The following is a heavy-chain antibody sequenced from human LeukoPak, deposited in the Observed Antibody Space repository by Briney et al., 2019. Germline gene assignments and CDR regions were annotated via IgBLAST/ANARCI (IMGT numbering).Heavy chain of an antibody. J-gene: IGHJ4*02. CDR2: IYPRDSDT. CDR3: ARLNDFWSGFLKFYFDP. Sequence: GESLKISCKGSGYSFDSYWIAWVRQMPGKGLECMGIIYPRDSDTRYSPSFQGQVTISADKSISTTYLQWSGLKASDTAIYNCARLNDFWSGFLKFYFDPWGQGTLVTVSS. V-gene: IGHV5-51*01. D-gene: IGHD3-3*01. CDR1: GYSFDSYW.